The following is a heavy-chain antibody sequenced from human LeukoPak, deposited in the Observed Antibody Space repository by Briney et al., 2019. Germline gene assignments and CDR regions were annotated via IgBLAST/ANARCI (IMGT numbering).Heavy chain of an antibody. CDR3: ATTGAYEISWAFNI. Sequence: VGSLRLSCAGSGFTFSTYEMNWLRQAPGKGLEWVSYIGSRPTTTYYAESVRGRFTISRDNTKNSVFLQMTSLRADDAAVYFCATTGAYEISWAFNIWGQGTMVAVSS. D-gene: IGHD3-9*01. CDR2: IGSRPTTT. V-gene: IGHV3-48*03. CDR1: GFTFSTYE. J-gene: IGHJ3*02.